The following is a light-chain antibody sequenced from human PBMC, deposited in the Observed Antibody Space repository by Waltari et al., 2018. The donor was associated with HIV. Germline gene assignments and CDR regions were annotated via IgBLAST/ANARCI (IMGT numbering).Light chain of an antibody. CDR2: SND. V-gene: IGLV1-44*01. Sequence: QSVLMQPPSASGTPGQRVTVTSSGSSSNTGSSTVIWYHQLPGTAPKVLIYSNDNRPSGVPDRFSGSKSGTSATLAITGLQSEDEADYYCATWDDSLNVWVFGGGTKVTVL. CDR3: ATWDDSLNVWV. J-gene: IGLJ3*02. CDR1: SSNTGSST.